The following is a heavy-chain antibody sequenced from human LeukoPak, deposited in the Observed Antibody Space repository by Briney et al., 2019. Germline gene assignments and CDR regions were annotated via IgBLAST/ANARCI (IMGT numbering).Heavy chain of an antibody. CDR3: ARVEGLRGRAFDI. Sequence: GKSLRLSCAASGFTFSNYEMNWVRPAPGKGLEWVSHISIGGSPLYYRGSVKGRSTSSRDNENTSLQLQRSSLGPEAAAVYYWARVEGLRGRAFDIWGQGTMVTVSS. CDR2: ISIGGSPL. D-gene: IGHD4-17*01. J-gene: IGHJ3*02. V-gene: IGHV3-48*03. CDR1: GFTFSNYE.